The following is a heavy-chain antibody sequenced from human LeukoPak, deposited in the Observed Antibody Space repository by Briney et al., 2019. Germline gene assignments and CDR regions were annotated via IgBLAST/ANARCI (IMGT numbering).Heavy chain of an antibody. D-gene: IGHD4-17*01. CDR1: GFSLNTHAVV. CDR2: IYGDDDK. Sequence: SGPTLVNPTQTLTLTCTFSGFSLNTHAVVVGWVRQPPGQALERLTFIYGDDDKRYSPSLESRLTITKDTSKNQVVLTMTDMDYVDTATYYCVHRTSVTSVDHWGQGTLVTVSS. CDR3: VHRTSVTSVDH. J-gene: IGHJ4*02. V-gene: IGHV2-5*02.